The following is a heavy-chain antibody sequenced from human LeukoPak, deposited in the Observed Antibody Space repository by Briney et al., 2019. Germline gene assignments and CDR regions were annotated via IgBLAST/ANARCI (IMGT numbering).Heavy chain of an antibody. V-gene: IGHV3-23*01. J-gene: IGHJ4*02. CDR1: GFTFSNYA. Sequence: PGGSLRLSCAASGFTFSNYAMTWVRQAPGKGLEWVSVVSGNGDNTYYADSVKGRFTISRDNSMNTLYLQMNSLRAEDTAVYYCAKGVYYDFWSGYRRYFDYWGQGTLVTVSS. CDR2: VSGNGDNT. CDR3: AKGVYYDFWSGYRRYFDY. D-gene: IGHD3-3*01.